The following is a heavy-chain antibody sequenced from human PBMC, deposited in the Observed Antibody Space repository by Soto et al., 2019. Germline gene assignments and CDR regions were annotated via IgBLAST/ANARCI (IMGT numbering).Heavy chain of an antibody. J-gene: IGHJ5*02. CDR2: FDPEDGET. CDR1: GYTLTELS. V-gene: IGHV1-24*01. Sequence: ASVKVSCKVSGYTLTELSMHWVRQAPGKGLEWMGGFDPEDGETIYAQKFQGRVTMTEDTSTDTAYMELSSLRSGDTAVYYCATARYPIYCSSTSCYQNWFDPWGQGTLVTVSS. CDR3: ATARYPIYCSSTSCYQNWFDP. D-gene: IGHD2-2*01.